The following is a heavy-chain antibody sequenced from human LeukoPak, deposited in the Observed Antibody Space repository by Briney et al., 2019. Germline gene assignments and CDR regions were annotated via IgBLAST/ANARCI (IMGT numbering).Heavy chain of an antibody. CDR3: ARGGDSSGYSSWTSGYYYMDV. Sequence: PGGSLRLSCAASGFTFSDYYMSWIRQAPGKGLEWVSYISSSGSTIYYADSVKGRFTISRDNAKNSLYLQMNSLRAEDTAVYYCARGGDSSGYSSWTSGYYYMDVWGKGTTVTISS. CDR1: GFTFSDYY. CDR2: ISSSGSTI. J-gene: IGHJ6*03. V-gene: IGHV3-11*01. D-gene: IGHD3-22*01.